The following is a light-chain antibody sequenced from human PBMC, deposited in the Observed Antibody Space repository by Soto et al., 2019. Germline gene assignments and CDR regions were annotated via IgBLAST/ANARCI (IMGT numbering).Light chain of an antibody. J-gene: IGKJ4*01. CDR3: QQSYSTRLT. CDR1: QSIGNY. V-gene: IGKV1-39*01. Sequence: DIPMTQSPSSLSASVGDRVTITCRASQSIGNYLNWYQQKPGQVPKVLIYAATSLQSGVPSRFSGRASGTEFSLTISSLQPEDFATYYCQQSYSTRLTFGGGTRVDLK. CDR2: AAT.